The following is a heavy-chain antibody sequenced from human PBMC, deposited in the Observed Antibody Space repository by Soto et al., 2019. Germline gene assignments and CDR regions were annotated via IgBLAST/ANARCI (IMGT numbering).Heavy chain of an antibody. CDR2: ISYEGSDK. Sequence: QVQLVESGGGMVQPGRSLRLSCAASGFTFSSYAMYWVRQAPGKGLEWVAFISYEGSDKYYADSVKGRFTISRDNSKNTLYLQMNSLRADDTAVYFCAKAGPYCSSTSCYALWGQGTLVTVSS. CDR1: GFTFSSYA. J-gene: IGHJ1*01. D-gene: IGHD2-2*01. V-gene: IGHV3-30*18. CDR3: AKAGPYCSSTSCYAL.